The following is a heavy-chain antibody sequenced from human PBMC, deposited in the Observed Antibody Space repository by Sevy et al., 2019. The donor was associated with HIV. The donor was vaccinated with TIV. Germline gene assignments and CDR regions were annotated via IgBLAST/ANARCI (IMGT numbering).Heavy chain of an antibody. D-gene: IGHD3-22*01. V-gene: IGHV3-21*01. J-gene: IGHJ4*02. CDR2: ISSKSTYR. CDR1: GFSFSTHS. Sequence: GGSLRLSCAASGFSFSTHSMNWVRQAPGKGLEWVSSISSKSTYRYYADSVKGRFTISRDNAKNLLFLQMNRLRAEDTAVYNCARDWGIEGEYYERSGYPFDYWGQGSLVTVSS. CDR3: ARDWGIEGEYYERSGYPFDY.